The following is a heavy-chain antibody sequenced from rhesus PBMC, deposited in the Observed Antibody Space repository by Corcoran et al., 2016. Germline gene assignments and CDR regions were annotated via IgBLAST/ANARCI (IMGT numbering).Heavy chain of an antibody. CDR1: GGSISSYNW. CDR2: IYSSTETT. CDR3: ARESYGFDY. D-gene: IGHD5-36*01. V-gene: IGHV4S12*01. J-gene: IGHJ4*01. Sequence: QVQLQESGPGLVKPSETLSLTCAVSGGSISSYNWWTCIRQPPGKGLEWIGGIYSSTETTNYNPSLKNRVTISKDTSKNQFSLKLSSVTAADTAAYYCARESYGFDYWGQGVLVTVSS.